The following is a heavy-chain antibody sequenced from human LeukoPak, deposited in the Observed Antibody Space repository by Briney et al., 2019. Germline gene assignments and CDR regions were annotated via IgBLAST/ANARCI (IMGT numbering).Heavy chain of an antibody. CDR3: ARDSSGRSVTTCPA. D-gene: IGHD4-17*01. CDR1: GGSISSTSYY. Sequence: KTSETLSLTCTVSGGSISSTSYYWGWIRQPPGKGLEWIGRIYYSGSTYYNPSLYNPSLKSRVTISVDTSKNQFSLKLSSVTAADTAVYYCARDSSGRSVTTCPAWGQGTLVTVSS. CDR2: IYYSGST. J-gene: IGHJ5*02. V-gene: IGHV4-39*07.